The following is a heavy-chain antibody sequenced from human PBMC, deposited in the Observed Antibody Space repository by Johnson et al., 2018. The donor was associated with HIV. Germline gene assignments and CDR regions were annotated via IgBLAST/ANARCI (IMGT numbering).Heavy chain of an antibody. CDR2: IKQDGSEK. J-gene: IGHJ3*02. V-gene: IGHV3-7*01. CDR1: GFTFSSYG. CDR3: AKEKDYGAFDI. D-gene: IGHD3-16*01. Sequence: MQLVESGGGVVQPGRSLRLSCAASGFTFSSYGMHWVRQAPGKGLEWVANIKQDGSEKYYVDSVKGRFTISRDNAKNSLYLQMNSLRAEDTAMYYCAKEKDYGAFDIWGQGTMVTVSS.